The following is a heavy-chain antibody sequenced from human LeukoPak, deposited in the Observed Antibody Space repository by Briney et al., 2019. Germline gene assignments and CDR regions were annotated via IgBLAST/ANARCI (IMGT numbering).Heavy chain of an antibody. CDR3: ARKLAVAGRGWYFDL. V-gene: IGHV4-4*02. D-gene: IGHD6-19*01. Sequence: SETLSLTCTVSGGSISSNWWSWVRQPPGKRLEWIGEINHSGSTNYNPSLKSRVTISVDTSKNQFSLKLSSVTAADTAVYYCARKLAVAGRGWYFDLWGRGTLVTVSS. CDR2: INHSGST. J-gene: IGHJ2*01. CDR1: GGSISSNW.